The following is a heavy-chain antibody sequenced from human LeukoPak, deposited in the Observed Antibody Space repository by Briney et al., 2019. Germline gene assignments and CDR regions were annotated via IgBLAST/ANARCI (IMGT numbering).Heavy chain of an antibody. CDR1: GGSFSGYY. V-gene: IGHV4-34*01. CDR3: ARHSAAAASYFDY. CDR2: INHSGST. J-gene: IGHJ4*02. D-gene: IGHD6-13*01. Sequence: PSETLSLTCAVYGGSFSGYYWSWIRQPPGKGLEWIGEINHSGSTNYNPSLKSRVTISVDTSKNQFSLKLSSVTAADTAVYYCARHSAAAASYFDYWGQGTLVTVSS.